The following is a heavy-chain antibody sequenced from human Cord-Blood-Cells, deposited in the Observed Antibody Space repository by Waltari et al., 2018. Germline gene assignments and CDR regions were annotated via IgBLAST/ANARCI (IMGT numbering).Heavy chain of an antibody. Sequence: QVQLQESGPGLVKPSQTLSLTCTVSGDSISSGGYYWSWIRQPPGKGLGWIGYIYISGGTYDNPSLKSRVTISVDTSKNQFSLKLSSVTAADTAVYYCAIDGAYDYGSGSYYNYFDYWGQGTLVTVSS. CDR3: AIDGAYDYGSGSYYNYFDY. J-gene: IGHJ4*02. CDR2: IYISGGT. CDR1: GDSISSGGYY. V-gene: IGHV4-31*03. D-gene: IGHD3-10*01.